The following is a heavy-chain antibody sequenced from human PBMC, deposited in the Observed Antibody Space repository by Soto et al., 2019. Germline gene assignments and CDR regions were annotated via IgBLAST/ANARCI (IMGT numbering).Heavy chain of an antibody. D-gene: IGHD6-13*01. CDR1: GGSISGYY. CDR3: AREASSSWSYAY. V-gene: IGHV4-59*01. CDR2: IHYSGST. Sequence: PSETLSLTCSVSGGSISGYYWSWIRQPPGKGLEYIGYIHYSGSTNYKPSLQSRVTISVDTSKNQFSLNLNSVTAADTAVYYCAREASSSWSYAYWGQGTLVTVSS. J-gene: IGHJ4*02.